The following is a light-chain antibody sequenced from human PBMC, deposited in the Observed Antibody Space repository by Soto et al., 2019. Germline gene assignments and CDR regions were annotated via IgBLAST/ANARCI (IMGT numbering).Light chain of an antibody. CDR1: QSVSSY. V-gene: IGKV3-20*01. J-gene: IGKJ1*01. CDR3: QQYGNSPRT. Sequence: EIVLTQAPATLSVSPGEGATLSCRASQSVSSYLAWYQQKPGQAPRLLIHGASSRATGIPDRFSGSGSGTDFTLTISRLEPEDFAVYYCQQYGNSPRTFGQGTKVDIK. CDR2: GAS.